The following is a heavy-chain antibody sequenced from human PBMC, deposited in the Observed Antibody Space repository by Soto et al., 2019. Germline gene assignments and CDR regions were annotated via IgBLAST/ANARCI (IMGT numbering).Heavy chain of an antibody. CDR3: ARDLLWFGELSRNFDY. CDR1: GFTFSSYG. V-gene: IGHV3-33*01. D-gene: IGHD3-10*01. Sequence: QVQLVESGGGVVQPGRSLRLSCAASGFTFSSYGMHWVRQAPGKGLEWVAVIWYDGSNKYYADSVKGRFTISRDNSKNTLYLQMNSLRAEDTAEYYCARDLLWFGELSRNFDYWGQGTLVTVSS. CDR2: IWYDGSNK. J-gene: IGHJ4*02.